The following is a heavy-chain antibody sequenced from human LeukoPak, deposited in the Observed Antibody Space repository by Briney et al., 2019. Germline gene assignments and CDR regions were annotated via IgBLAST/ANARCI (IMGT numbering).Heavy chain of an antibody. V-gene: IGHV4-59*01. CDR1: GGSISSYH. Sequence: PSETLSLTCTVSGGSISSYHWSWIRQPPGQALEWIGCISDNGSTTHNPSLKTRVTISIDTSKSQFSLRLNSVTGADTAVYYCASEPAAHRYCDSCGGGTLVTVSS. J-gene: IGHJ4*02. CDR3: ASEPAAHRYCDS. D-gene: IGHD3-16*02. CDR2: ISDNGST.